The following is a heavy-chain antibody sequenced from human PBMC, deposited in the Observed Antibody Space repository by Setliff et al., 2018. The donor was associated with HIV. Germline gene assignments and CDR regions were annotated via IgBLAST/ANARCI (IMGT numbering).Heavy chain of an antibody. CDR3: VRHVSSSAVFDP. CDR1: GYSFTSYL. CDR2: IHPRDSDT. Sequence: GESLKISCKGFGYSFTSYLIAWVRQTPGKGLEWMGNIHPRDSDTRYSPSFQGQVTLSVDKSISTAYLQWSSLKASDTAMYYFVRHVSSSAVFDPWGQGTLVTVSS. D-gene: IGHD3-10*01. V-gene: IGHV5-51*01. J-gene: IGHJ5*02.